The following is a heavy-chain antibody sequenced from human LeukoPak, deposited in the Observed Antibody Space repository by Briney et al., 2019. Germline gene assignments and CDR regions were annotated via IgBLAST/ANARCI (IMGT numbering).Heavy chain of an antibody. Sequence: PGGSLRLSCAASGFTFSDYYMSWIRKAPGKGLEWVSYISSSGSTIYYADSVKGRFTISRDNAKNSLYLQMNSLRAEDTAVYYCARVGYCSSTSCPYYYYYMDVWGKGTTVTVSS. V-gene: IGHV3-11*01. J-gene: IGHJ6*03. CDR3: ARVGYCSSTSCPYYYYYMDV. D-gene: IGHD2-2*03. CDR2: ISSSGSTI. CDR1: GFTFSDYY.